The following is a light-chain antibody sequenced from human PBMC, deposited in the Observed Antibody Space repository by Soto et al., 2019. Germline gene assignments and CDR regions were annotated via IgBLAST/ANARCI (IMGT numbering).Light chain of an antibody. CDR1: QSVSSSY. V-gene: IGKV3-20*01. Sequence: EIVLTQSPGALSLSPGERATLSCRASQSVSSSYLAWYQQKPGQTPRLLIYGASSRATGIPDRFSGSGSGTDFTLTISRLEPEDFAVYYCHQYGTSPFTFGPRTKVDIK. CDR3: HQYGTSPFT. J-gene: IGKJ3*01. CDR2: GAS.